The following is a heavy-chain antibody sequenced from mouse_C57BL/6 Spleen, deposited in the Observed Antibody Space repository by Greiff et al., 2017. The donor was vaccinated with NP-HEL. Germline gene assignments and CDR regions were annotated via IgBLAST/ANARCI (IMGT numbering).Heavy chain of an antibody. CDR3: ARVYGNYDYFDY. V-gene: IGHV1-69*01. D-gene: IGHD2-1*01. Sequence: QVQLQQPGAELVMPGASVKLSCKASGYTFTSYWMPWVKQRPGQGLEWIGEIDPSDSYTNYNQKFKGKSTLTVDKSSSTAYMQLSSLTSEDSAVYYCARVYGNYDYFDYWGKGTTLTVSS. CDR1: GYTFTSYW. CDR2: IDPSDSYT. J-gene: IGHJ2*01.